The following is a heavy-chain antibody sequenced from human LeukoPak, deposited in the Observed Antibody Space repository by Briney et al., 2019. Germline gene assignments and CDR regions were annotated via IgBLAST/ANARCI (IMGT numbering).Heavy chain of an antibody. J-gene: IGHJ6*01. CDR3: AKGGTRPYYYYGMDV. Sequence: GGSLRLSCAASGFTFSGYGMHWVRQAPGKGLEWVAVISYDGNNKYYADSVKGRFTISRDNSKNTLYLQMNSLRAEDTAVYYCAKGGTRPYYYYGMDVWGKGPRSPSPQ. V-gene: IGHV3-30*18. D-gene: IGHD3-16*01. CDR1: GFTFSGYG. CDR2: ISYDGNNK.